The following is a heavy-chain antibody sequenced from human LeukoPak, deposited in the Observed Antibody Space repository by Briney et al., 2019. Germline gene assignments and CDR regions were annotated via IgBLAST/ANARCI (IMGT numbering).Heavy chain of an antibody. CDR2: IYYSGST. J-gene: IGHJ6*03. V-gene: IGHV4-61*01. D-gene: IGHD6-13*01. Sequence: SETLSLTCTVSGGSISSSIHYWSWIRQPPGKGLEWIGYIYYSGSTNYNPSLKSRVTISVDTSKNQFSLKLSSVTAADTAVYYCARRIAAAGPNYYYYYYMDVWGKGTTVTVSS. CDR3: ARRIAAAGPNYYYYYYMDV. CDR1: GGSISSSIHY.